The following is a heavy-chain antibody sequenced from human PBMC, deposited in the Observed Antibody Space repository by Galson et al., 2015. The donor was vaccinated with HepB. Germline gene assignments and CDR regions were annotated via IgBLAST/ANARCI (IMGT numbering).Heavy chain of an antibody. D-gene: IGHD3-10*01. CDR1: GYTFTTFG. CDR3: ARGHREYYGSGSAPYYFYGMDV. V-gene: IGHV1-18*01. Sequence: SVKVSCKASGYTFTTFGISWVRQAPGQGLEWMGWISTYNGNPNYAQKLQGRVTMTTDTSTSTAYMELRSLRSDDTAVYYCARGHREYYGSGSAPYYFYGMDVWGQGTTVTVSS. J-gene: IGHJ6*02. CDR2: ISTYNGNP.